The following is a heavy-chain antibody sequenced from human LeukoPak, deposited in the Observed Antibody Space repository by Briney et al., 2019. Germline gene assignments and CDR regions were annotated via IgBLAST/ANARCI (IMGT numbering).Heavy chain of an antibody. D-gene: IGHD1-7*01. J-gene: IGHJ4*02. V-gene: IGHV3-7*01. CDR1: GFPFSSYW. Sequence: GGSLRLSCVASGFPFSSYWMTWVRQAPGKGLEWVANIKQDGSKKSYVDSVKGRFTISRDNAKNSLYLQMNSLRDEDTAVYYCARDSRTRIFDYWGQGTLVTVSS. CDR2: IKQDGSKK. CDR3: ARDSRTRIFDY.